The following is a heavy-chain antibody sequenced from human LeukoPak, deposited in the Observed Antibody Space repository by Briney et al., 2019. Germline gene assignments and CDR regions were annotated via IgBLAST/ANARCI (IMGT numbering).Heavy chain of an antibody. CDR1: GFTFSNHG. Sequence: GGSLRLSCTASGFTFSNHGTHWVRQAPGKGLEWLAVISYEGNNEYYADSVQGRFTISRDNIRNRVFLQMNVLRVEDTAVYYCAKAPGATTGGYYFDNWGQGTLLTVSS. CDR2: ISYEGNNE. D-gene: IGHD1-1*01. J-gene: IGHJ4*02. V-gene: IGHV3-30*18. CDR3: AKAPGATTGGYYFDN.